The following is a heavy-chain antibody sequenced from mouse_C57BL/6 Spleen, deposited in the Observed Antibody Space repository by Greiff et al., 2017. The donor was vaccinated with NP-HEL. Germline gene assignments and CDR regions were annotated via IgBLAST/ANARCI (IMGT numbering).Heavy chain of an antibody. CDR2: IDPEDGDT. V-gene: IGHV14-1*01. CDR1: GFHIKDYY. Sequence: VQLQQSGAELVRPGASVKLSCTASGFHIKDYYMHWVKQRPEQGLEWIGRIDPEDGDTEYAPKFQGKATMTADTSSNTAYLQLSSLTSEDTAVYYCTTNYGYGDAMDYWGQGTSVTVSS. D-gene: IGHD2-2*01. CDR3: TTNYGYGDAMDY. J-gene: IGHJ4*01.